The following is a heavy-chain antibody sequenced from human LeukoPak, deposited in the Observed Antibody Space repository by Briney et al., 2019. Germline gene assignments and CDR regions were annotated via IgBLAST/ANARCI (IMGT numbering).Heavy chain of an antibody. J-gene: IGHJ4*02. CDR3: AREGGPYRPLDY. CDR1: GGSISSTNW. V-gene: IGHV4-4*02. CDR2: VHPSGRT. Sequence: KTSGTLSLTCGVSGGSISSTNWWTWVRQPPGEGLEWIGEVHPSGRTNYNPSLESRVTMSVDMSENHISLKLTSVTAADTAVYYCAREGGPYRPLDYSGQGTLVTVSS.